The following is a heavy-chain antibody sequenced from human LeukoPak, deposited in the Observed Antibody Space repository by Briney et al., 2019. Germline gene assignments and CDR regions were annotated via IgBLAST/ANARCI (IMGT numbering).Heavy chain of an antibody. D-gene: IGHD5-18*01. CDR1: GGSFSGYY. CDR2: INHSGST. V-gene: IGHV4-34*01. J-gene: IGHJ4*02. Sequence: SETLSLTCAVYGGSFSGYYWSWIRQPPGKGLEWIGEINHSGSTNYNPSLKSRVTISVDTSKNQFSLKLSSVTAADTAVYYCARVDTAMVNFDYWGQGTLVTVSS. CDR3: ARVDTAMVNFDY.